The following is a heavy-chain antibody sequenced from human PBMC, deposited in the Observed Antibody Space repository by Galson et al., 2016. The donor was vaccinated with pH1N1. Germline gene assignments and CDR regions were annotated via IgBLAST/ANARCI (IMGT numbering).Heavy chain of an antibody. CDR1: GFTFRSYA. J-gene: IGHJ4*02. D-gene: IGHD6-19*01. CDR3: AKDKRSGWSVVGGFMDH. V-gene: IGHV3-23*01. Sequence: SLRLSCAVSGFTFRSYAMNWVRQAPGKGPEWVSVISGGGTIHYADSVRGRFTTPRDNSNNTVYLQMNSLRAEETGVYYCAKDKRSGWSVVGGFMDHWGQGTLVTVSS. CDR2: ISGGGTI.